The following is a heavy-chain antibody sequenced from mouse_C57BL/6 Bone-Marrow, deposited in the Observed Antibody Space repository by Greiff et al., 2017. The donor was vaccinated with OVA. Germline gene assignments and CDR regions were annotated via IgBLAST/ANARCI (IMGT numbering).Heavy chain of an antibody. CDR1: GFTFSSYG. CDR3: ARVEEDYFDY. J-gene: IGHJ2*01. V-gene: IGHV5-6*01. CDR2: ISSGGSYT. Sequence: EVMLVESGGDLVKPGGSLKLSCAASGFTFSSYGMSWVRQTPDKRLEWVATISSGGSYTYYPDSVKGRFTISRDNAKNTLYLQMSSLKSEDTAMYYCARVEEDYFDYWGQGTTLTVSS.